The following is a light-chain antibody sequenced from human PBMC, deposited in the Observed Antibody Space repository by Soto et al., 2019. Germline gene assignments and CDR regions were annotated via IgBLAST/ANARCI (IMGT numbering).Light chain of an antibody. CDR1: QSVSSNY. CDR3: QQYSSSPWT. V-gene: IGKV3-20*01. Sequence: EIVLTQSPGTLSLSPGERATLSCRASQSVSSNYLAWYQQKPGQAPRLLIYGASSRATGIPDRFSGSESGTDFTLTSSRLEPEDFAVYYCQQYSSSPWTFGQGTKVEIK. J-gene: IGKJ1*01. CDR2: GAS.